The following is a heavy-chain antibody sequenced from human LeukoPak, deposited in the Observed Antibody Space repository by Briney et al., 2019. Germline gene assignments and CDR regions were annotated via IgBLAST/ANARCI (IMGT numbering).Heavy chain of an antibody. CDR2: IRYDGSNK. V-gene: IGHV3-30*02. Sequence: GGSLGLSCAASGFTFSSYGMHWVRQAPGKGLEWVAFIRYDGSNKYYADSVKGRFTISRDNSKNTLYLQMNSLRAEDTAVYYCAKVGSSAFDYWGQGTLVTVSS. CDR1: GFTFSSYG. CDR3: AKVGSSAFDY. D-gene: IGHD6-6*01. J-gene: IGHJ4*02.